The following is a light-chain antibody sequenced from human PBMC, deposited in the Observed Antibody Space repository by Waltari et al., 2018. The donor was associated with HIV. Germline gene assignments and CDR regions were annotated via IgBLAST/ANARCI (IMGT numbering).Light chain of an antibody. CDR2: AAS. Sequence: DIQMTLSPASLSASGRERVTLSCRANQSIGNYLNWYQQKLGKAPRLLIYAASSLQTGVAARFSARGSGTAFALIITSLQPEDFATYHCQQTYSNPSTFGQGTKLDI. CDR1: QSIGNY. CDR3: QQTYSNPST. V-gene: IGKV1-39*01. J-gene: IGKJ2*01.